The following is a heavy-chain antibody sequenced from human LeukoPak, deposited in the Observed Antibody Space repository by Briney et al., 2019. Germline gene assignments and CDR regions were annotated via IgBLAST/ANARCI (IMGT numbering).Heavy chain of an antibody. Sequence: PGGSLRLSCAASGFTFSGSAMHLVRQASGKGLEWVGRIRSKANSYATAYAASVKGRFTISRDDSKNTAYLQMNSLKTEDTAVYYCTAQIRQGAFDIWGQGTMVTVSS. V-gene: IGHV3-73*01. J-gene: IGHJ3*02. CDR1: GFTFSGSA. CDR3: TAQIRQGAFDI. CDR2: IRSKANSYAT. D-gene: IGHD4-17*01.